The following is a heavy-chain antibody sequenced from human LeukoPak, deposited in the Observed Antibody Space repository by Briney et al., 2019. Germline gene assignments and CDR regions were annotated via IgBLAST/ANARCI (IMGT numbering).Heavy chain of an antibody. V-gene: IGHV4-59*12. CDR2: IYYSGST. J-gene: IGHJ3*02. CDR1: GGSISSYY. Sequence: PSETLSLTCTVSGGSISSYYWSWIRQPPGKGLEWIGYIYYSGSTNYNPSLKSRVSMSGDTSKNQLSLNLNSVTAADTAMYYCARSSPREYAFDIWGQGTMVTVSS. CDR3: ARSSPREYAFDI.